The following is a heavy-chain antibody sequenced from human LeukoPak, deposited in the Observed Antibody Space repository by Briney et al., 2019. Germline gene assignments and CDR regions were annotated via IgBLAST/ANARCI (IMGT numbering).Heavy chain of an antibody. CDR3: ARRAGEYSHPYDY. J-gene: IGHJ4*02. CDR2: IYSGGNT. CDR1: GFTVSINS. V-gene: IGHV3-53*01. D-gene: IGHD2/OR15-2a*01. Sequence: PGGSLRLSCTVSGFTVSINSMSWVRQAPGKGLEWVSFIYSGGNTHYSDSVKGRFTISRDNSKNTLYLQMNGLRAEDTAVYYCARRAGEYSHPYDYWGQGTLVTVSS.